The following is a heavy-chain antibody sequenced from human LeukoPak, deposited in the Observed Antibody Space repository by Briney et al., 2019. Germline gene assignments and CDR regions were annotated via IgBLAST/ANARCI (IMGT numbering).Heavy chain of an antibody. CDR3: ARAGTGWAFDP. CDR1: GGSFSGYY. V-gene: IGHV4-34*01. Sequence: PSETLSLTCAVYGGSFSGYYWSWIRQPPGKGLEWIGEINHSGSTNYNPSLKSRVTISVDTSKNQFSLKLSSVTAADTAVYYCARAGTGWAFDPWGQGTLVTVSS. J-gene: IGHJ5*02. D-gene: IGHD1-14*01. CDR2: INHSGST.